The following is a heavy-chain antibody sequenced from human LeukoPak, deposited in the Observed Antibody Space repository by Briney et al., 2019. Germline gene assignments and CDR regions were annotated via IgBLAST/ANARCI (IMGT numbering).Heavy chain of an antibody. J-gene: IGHJ4*02. Sequence: PSETLSLTCAVYGGSFSGYYWSWIRQPPGKGLEWIREINHSGSTNYNPSLKSRVTISVDTSKNQFSLKLSSVTAADTAVYYCARIRPELGYCSGGSCHPADYWGQGTLVTVSS. CDR2: INHSGST. CDR1: GGSFSGYY. CDR3: ARIRPELGYCSGGSCHPADY. V-gene: IGHV4-34*01. D-gene: IGHD2-15*01.